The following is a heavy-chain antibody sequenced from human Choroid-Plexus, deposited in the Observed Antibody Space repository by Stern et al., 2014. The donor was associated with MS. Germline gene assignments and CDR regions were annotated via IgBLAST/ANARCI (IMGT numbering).Heavy chain of an antibody. V-gene: IGHV3-23*04. CDR1: GFSFSTYA. J-gene: IGHJ1*01. D-gene: IGHD6-19*01. CDR3: AKWPHHIAVAGTRYFQH. Sequence: EVQLVESGGGLVQPGGSLRLSCAASGFSFSTYAMSWVRQTPGKGLQRVSVISGRCCPTYYADSVKGRFTISRDNSKNTLYLQMDSLRADDTAVYYCAKWPHHIAVAGTRYFQHWGQGTLVTVSS. CDR2: ISGRCCPT.